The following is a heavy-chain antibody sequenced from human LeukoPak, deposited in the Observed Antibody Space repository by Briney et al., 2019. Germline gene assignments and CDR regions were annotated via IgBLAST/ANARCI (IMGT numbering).Heavy chain of an antibody. CDR2: ISYDGSNK. Sequence: GGSLGLSCAASGFTFSSYGMHWVRQAPGKGLEWVAVISYDGSNKYYADSVKGRFTISRDNSKNTLYLQMNSLRAEDTAVYYCAKVRGSSDYWGQGTLVTVSS. J-gene: IGHJ4*02. V-gene: IGHV3-30*18. CDR1: GFTFSSYG. D-gene: IGHD1-26*01. CDR3: AKVRGSSDY.